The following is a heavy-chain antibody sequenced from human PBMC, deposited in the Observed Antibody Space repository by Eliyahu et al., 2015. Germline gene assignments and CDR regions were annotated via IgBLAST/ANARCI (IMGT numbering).Heavy chain of an antibody. Sequence: EVQLVESGGGLVQPGGSLRLSCAASGFXFSNYALTWVRQAPGKGLEWVSTISGSAGSTYYADSVKGRFTISRDNSKNTLYLQMNSLRAEDTAVYYCASQSADTVTTDYFDYWGQGTLVTVSS. CDR3: ASQSADTVTTDYFDY. CDR1: GFXFSNYA. J-gene: IGHJ4*02. CDR2: ISGSAGST. V-gene: IGHV3-23*04. D-gene: IGHD4-17*01.